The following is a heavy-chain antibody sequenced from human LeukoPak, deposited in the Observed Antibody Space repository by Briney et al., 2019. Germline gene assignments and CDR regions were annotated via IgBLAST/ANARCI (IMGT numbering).Heavy chain of an antibody. Sequence: GGSLRLSCAASGFTFRSYAMSWVRQAPGKGLEWVSGISGGGGSTYYADSVKGRFTISRDNSKNTLYLQMNSLRAEDTAVYYCSKKSYGSGVQNNYFDYWGQGTLVTVSS. CDR3: SKKSYGSGVQNNYFDY. CDR2: ISGGGGST. CDR1: GFTFRSYA. V-gene: IGHV3-23*01. D-gene: IGHD3-10*01. J-gene: IGHJ4*02.